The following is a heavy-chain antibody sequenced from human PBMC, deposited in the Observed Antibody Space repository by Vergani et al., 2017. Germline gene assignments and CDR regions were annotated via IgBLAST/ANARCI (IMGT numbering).Heavy chain of an antibody. CDR3: ANAGTMAGQRYWYFDL. D-gene: IGHD1-7*01. V-gene: IGHV3-23*01. J-gene: IGHJ2*01. CDR2: ISGGGGST. CDR1: GFPFSSYA. Sequence: EVQLLESGGGLVQPGGSLRLSCAASGFPFSSYAMSWVRQAPGKGLEWVSAISGGGGSTYYADSVKGRFTISRDNSKNTLYLQMNSRRAEDTPVYYCANAGTMAGQRYWYFDLGGRGTLVTVSS.